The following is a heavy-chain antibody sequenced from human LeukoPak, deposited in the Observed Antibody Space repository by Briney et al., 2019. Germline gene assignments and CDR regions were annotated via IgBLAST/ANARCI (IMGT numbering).Heavy chain of an antibody. D-gene: IGHD5-24*01. CDR1: GYTFTGYY. V-gene: IGHV1-2*02. J-gene: IGHJ6*03. CDR3: AREVEMATINYYYYYMDV. CDR2: INPNSGGT. Sequence: ASVKVSRKASGYTFTGYYMHWVRQAPGQGLEWMGWINPNSGGTNYAQKFQGRVTMTRDTSISTAYMELSRLRSDDTAVYYCAREVEMATINYYYYYMDVWGKGTTVTVSS.